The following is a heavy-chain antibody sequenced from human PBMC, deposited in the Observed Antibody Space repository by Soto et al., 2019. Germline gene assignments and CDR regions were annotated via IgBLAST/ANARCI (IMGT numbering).Heavy chain of an antibody. J-gene: IGHJ3*02. Sequence: QVQLQESGPGLVKPSETLSLTCTVSGGSINSYYYSWFRQPPGKGLEWIGYIYYSGSTNYNPSLRSRVTITVDTSKNQFSLKLSSVTAADTAVYDCARGDLDTDAFDIWGQGTVVTVSS. CDR3: ARGDLDTDAFDI. CDR2: IYYSGST. D-gene: IGHD3-16*01. CDR1: GGSINSYY. V-gene: IGHV4-59*01.